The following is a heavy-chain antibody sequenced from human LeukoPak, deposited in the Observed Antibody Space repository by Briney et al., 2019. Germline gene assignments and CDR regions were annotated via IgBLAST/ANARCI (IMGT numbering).Heavy chain of an antibody. D-gene: IGHD4-11*01. V-gene: IGHV4-59*08. CDR3: ASLTTASAFDI. Sequence: SETLSLTCTVSGDSISSYYWSWIRQPPGKGLEWIGYIYYSGSTNYNPSLKGRVTISLDTSKNQFSLKLTSVTAADTAAYYCASLTTASAFDIWGQGTMVTVSS. J-gene: IGHJ3*02. CDR1: GDSISSYY. CDR2: IYYSGST.